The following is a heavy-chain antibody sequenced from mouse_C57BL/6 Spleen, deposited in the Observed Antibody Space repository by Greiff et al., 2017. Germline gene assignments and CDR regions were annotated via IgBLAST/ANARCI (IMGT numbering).Heavy chain of an antibody. J-gene: IGHJ3*01. CDR1: GYTFTDYN. CDR3: ATGKQLRLRGGFAY. Sequence: EVKLVESGPELVQPGASVKMSCKASGYTFTDYNMHWVKQSHGKSLEWIGYINPNNGDTSYNQKFKGKATLTVNKSSSTAYLELRSLTSEDSAVYYCATGKQLRLRGGFAYWGQGTLVTVSA. CDR2: INPNNGDT. D-gene: IGHD3-2*02. V-gene: IGHV1-22*01.